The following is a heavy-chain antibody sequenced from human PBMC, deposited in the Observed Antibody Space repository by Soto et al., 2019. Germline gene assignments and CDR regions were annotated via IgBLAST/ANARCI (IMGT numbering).Heavy chain of an antibody. CDR3: ARVGDIVVVGPWFDP. V-gene: IGHV1-18*04. Sequence: GPSFKFSFKASGSTFTDYGISWVRQAPGQGLECIGWISAYNGNTNNAKKLQDRVNMTTDSSTSTAYMALRSLRSDDTAVYYCARVGDIVVVGPWFDPWGQGTLVTVSS. J-gene: IGHJ5*02. CDR2: ISAYNGNT. CDR1: GSTFTDYG. D-gene: IGHD2-2*01.